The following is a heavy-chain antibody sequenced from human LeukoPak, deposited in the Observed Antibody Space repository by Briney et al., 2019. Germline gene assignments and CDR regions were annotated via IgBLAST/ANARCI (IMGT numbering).Heavy chain of an antibody. Sequence: ASVKVSCKASGYTFTSYAMNWVRQAPGQGLEWMGWINTNTGNPTYAQGFTGRFVFSLDTSVSTAYLQISSLKAEDTAVYYCARVPPALRYSSSWYDDDIPFDYWGQGTLVTVSS. CDR1: GYTFTSYA. CDR2: INTNTGNP. CDR3: ARVPPALRYSSSWYDDDIPFDY. J-gene: IGHJ4*02. D-gene: IGHD6-13*01. V-gene: IGHV7-4-1*02.